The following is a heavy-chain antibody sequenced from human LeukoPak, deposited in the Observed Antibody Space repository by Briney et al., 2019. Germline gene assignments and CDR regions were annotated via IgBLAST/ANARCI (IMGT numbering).Heavy chain of an antibody. V-gene: IGHV3-74*01. Sequence: GGSLRLSCAASGFTFSTYWMHWVRQAPEKGLVWVSRINSDGSITSYADSVKGRFTISRDNAKNILYLQMNSLRAEDTAVYYCAKDARRTSGWYFFDYWGQGSLVTVSS. CDR3: AKDARRTSGWYFFDY. CDR2: INSDGSIT. J-gene: IGHJ4*02. D-gene: IGHD6-19*01. CDR1: GFTFSTYW.